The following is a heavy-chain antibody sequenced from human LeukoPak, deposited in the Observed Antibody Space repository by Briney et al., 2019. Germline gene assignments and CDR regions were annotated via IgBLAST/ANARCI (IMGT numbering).Heavy chain of an antibody. V-gene: IGHV1-46*01. CDR3: ASGGSPGWFDP. Sequence: ASVKVSCKASGYTFTSYYMHWVRQSPGQGLEWMRIINPSGGSTSYAQKFQGRVTMTRDTSTSTVYMELSSLRSEDTAVYYCASGGSPGWFDPWGQGTLVTVSS. CDR2: INPSGGST. J-gene: IGHJ5*02. D-gene: IGHD1-26*01. CDR1: GYTFTSYY.